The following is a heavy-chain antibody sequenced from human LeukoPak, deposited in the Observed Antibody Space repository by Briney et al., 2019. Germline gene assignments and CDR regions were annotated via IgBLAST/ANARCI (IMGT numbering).Heavy chain of an antibody. V-gene: IGHV3-23*01. CDR2: ISGSGGST. J-gene: IGHJ3*02. D-gene: IGHD3-22*01. CDR1: GFTFSSCG. Sequence: GGSLRLSCAASGFTFSSCGMSWVRQAPGKGLEWVSAISGSGGSTYYADSVKGRFTISRDNSKNTLYLQMNSLRAEDTAVYYCARARYYYDSSGYYYLDAFDIWGQGTMVTVSS. CDR3: ARARYYYDSSGYYYLDAFDI.